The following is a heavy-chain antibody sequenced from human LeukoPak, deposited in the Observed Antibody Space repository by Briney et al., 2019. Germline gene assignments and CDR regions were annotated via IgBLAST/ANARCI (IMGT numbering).Heavy chain of an antibody. CDR3: ARIRDGYNDAYDI. J-gene: IGHJ3*02. V-gene: IGHV1-46*01. Sequence: ASVKVSCKSSGYTFTRHYLHWVRQAPGQGLELVGLINPTGTSSWSAQNFQGRVTMTRDTSASTVYMELSSLRSEDTAIYYCARIRDGYNDAYDIWGQGTVVTVPS. CDR1: GYTFTRHY. CDR2: INPTGTSS. D-gene: IGHD5-24*01.